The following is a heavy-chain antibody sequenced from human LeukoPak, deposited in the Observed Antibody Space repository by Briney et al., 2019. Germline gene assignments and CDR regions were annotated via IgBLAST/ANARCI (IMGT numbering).Heavy chain of an antibody. V-gene: IGHV4-4*02. CDR2: IFHSGSA. D-gene: IGHD5-18*01. CDR1: GGSISSYYW. CDR3: ARGGYSYRTFDY. Sequence: SGTLSLTCAVSGGSISSYYWWSWVRQPPGKGLEWIGEIFHSGSANYNPSLKSRVTILVDKSKNQFSLKLSSVIAADRAVYYCARGGYSYRTFDYWGQGALVTVSS. J-gene: IGHJ4*02.